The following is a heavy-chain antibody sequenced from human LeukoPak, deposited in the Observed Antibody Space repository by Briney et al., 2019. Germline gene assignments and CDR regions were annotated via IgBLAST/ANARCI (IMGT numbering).Heavy chain of an antibody. CDR1: GYSISSGYY. D-gene: IGHD2/OR15-2a*01. Sequence: PSETLSLTCTVSGYSISSGYYWGWIRQPPGKGLEWIGSIYHSGSTYYNPSLKSRVTISVDTSKNQFSLKLSSVTAADTAVYYCAEYRDGYFDYWGQGTLVTVSS. V-gene: IGHV4-38-2*02. J-gene: IGHJ4*02. CDR2: IYHSGST. CDR3: AEYRDGYFDY.